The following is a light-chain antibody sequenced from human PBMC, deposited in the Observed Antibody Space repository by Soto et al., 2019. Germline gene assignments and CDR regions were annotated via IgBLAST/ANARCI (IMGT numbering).Light chain of an antibody. CDR1: QSLLHSNGYNY. J-gene: IGKJ3*01. V-gene: IGKV2-28*01. Sequence: DVVMTQSPLSLPVALGQPASFSCRSSQSLLHSNGYNYLEWYLQKPGQSPQLLIYLGSDRASGVPDRFSGSGSGTDFTLKISRVEAEDVGVYYCMQGLSGFTFGPGTKVEIK. CDR3: MQGLSGFT. CDR2: LGS.